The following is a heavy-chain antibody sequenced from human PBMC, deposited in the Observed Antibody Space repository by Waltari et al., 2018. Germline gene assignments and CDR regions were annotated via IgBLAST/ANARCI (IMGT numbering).Heavy chain of an antibody. CDR3: ARGLGEQWLVPGY. J-gene: IGHJ4*02. D-gene: IGHD6-19*01. V-gene: IGHV4-34*01. Sequence: QVQLQQWGAGLLKPSETLSLTCAVYGGSFSGYYWSWIRQPPGKGLEWIGEINRSGSTNYTPSLKSRVTISVDTSKNQFSLKLSSVTAADTAVYYCARGLGEQWLVPGYWGQGTLVTVSS. CDR1: GGSFSGYY. CDR2: INRSGST.